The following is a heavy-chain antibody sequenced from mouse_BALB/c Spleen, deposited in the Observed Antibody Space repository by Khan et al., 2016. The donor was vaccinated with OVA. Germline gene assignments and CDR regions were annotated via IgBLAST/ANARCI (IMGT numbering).Heavy chain of an antibody. D-gene: IGHD2-1*01. Sequence: EVELVESGGGLVKPGGSLKLSCAASGFTFSTYAMSWVRQTPEKRLEWVATISSDGDYTYYPDNVPGRFTISRDNAKNTLYLQMSSLRSEDTAMYYCARSPYGNFAYWGQGTLGT. CDR2: ISSDGDYT. J-gene: IGHJ3*01. CDR3: ARSPYGNFAY. V-gene: IGHV5-9-3*01. CDR1: GFTFSTYA.